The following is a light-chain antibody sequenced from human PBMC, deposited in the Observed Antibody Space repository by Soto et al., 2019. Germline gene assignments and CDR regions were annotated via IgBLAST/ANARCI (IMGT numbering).Light chain of an antibody. J-gene: IGKJ4*01. V-gene: IGKV3D-20*01. CDR3: QQYGSSPT. Sequence: EIAMTKSPATLSLSAGERATLSCGASQSGSSSYLAWYQQKPGLAPRLLIYDASSRATGIPDRFSGSGSGTDFTLTISRLEPEDFAVYYCQQYGSSPTFGGGTKVDIK. CDR1: QSGSSSY. CDR2: DAS.